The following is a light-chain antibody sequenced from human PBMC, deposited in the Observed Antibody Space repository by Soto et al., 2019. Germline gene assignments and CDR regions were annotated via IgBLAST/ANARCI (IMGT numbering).Light chain of an antibody. CDR1: SSNIGGYNY. V-gene: IGLV2-14*01. CDR2: EVY. CDR3: SSYTSSTTLI. Sequence: QSALTQPASMSGSPGQSVTFSCTGTSSNIGGYNYVSWYQQHPGKAPKLMIYEVYNRPSGVSHRFSGSKSGNTASLTISGLQAEDEADYYCSSYTSSTTLIFGGGTKVTVL. J-gene: IGLJ2*01.